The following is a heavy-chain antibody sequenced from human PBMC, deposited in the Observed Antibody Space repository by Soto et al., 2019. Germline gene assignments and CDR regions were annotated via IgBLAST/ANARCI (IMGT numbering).Heavy chain of an antibody. Sequence: GESLKISCKGSGYSFTSYWIGWVRQMPGKGLEWMGIIYPGDSDTRYSPSFQGQVTISADKSISTAYLQWSSLKASDTAMYYCASPGLSGDYFYAFDIWGQGTMVTVSS. CDR2: IYPGDSDT. CDR1: GYSFTSYW. D-gene: IGHD4-17*01. J-gene: IGHJ3*02. V-gene: IGHV5-51*01. CDR3: ASPGLSGDYFYAFDI.